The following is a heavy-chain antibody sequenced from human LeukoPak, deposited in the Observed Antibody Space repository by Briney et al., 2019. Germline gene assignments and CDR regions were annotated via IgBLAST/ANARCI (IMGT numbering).Heavy chain of an antibody. J-gene: IGHJ2*01. CDR3: ARLGQQLGHWYFDL. D-gene: IGHD6-13*01. V-gene: IGHV3-23*01. CDR1: GFTFSSYA. CDR2: ISGSGGST. Sequence: GGSLRLSCAASGFTFSSYAMSWVRQAPGKGLEWVSAISGSGGSTYYADSVKGRFTISRDNAKNTLYLQMNSLRAEDTAVYYCARLGQQLGHWYFDLWGRGTLVTVSS.